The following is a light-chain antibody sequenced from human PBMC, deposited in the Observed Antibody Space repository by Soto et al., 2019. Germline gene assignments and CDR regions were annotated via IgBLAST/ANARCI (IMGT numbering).Light chain of an antibody. J-gene: IGKJ3*01. Sequence: DIQMTQSPSSLSASVGDRVTITCRASQSISSYLNWYQQKPGKAPKLLIYAASSLQSGVPSRFSGSGSGTDFTLTISSLQPEDFPTYYCQQSYSTPPDTFGPGTKVDIK. CDR2: AAS. V-gene: IGKV1-39*01. CDR1: QSISSY. CDR3: QQSYSTPPDT.